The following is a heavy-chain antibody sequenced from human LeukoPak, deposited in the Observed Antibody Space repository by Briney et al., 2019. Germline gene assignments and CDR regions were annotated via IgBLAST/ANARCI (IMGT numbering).Heavy chain of an antibody. CDR2: ISGSGGNT. Sequence: PGGSLRLSCAASGFTFSSYAMSWVRQAPGKGLEWVSSISGSGGNTYYADSVKGRFTISRDNSKNTLYPQMNSLRAEDTAVYYCAKFISNGFDIWGQGTMVTVSS. CDR1: GFTFSSYA. D-gene: IGHD3-10*01. V-gene: IGHV3-23*01. J-gene: IGHJ3*02. CDR3: AKFISNGFDI.